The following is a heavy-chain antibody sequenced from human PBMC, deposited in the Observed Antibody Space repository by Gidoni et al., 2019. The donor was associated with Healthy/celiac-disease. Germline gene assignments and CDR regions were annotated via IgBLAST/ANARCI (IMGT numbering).Heavy chain of an antibody. V-gene: IGHV1-46*01. CDR1: GYTFTSYY. CDR2: INPSGGST. D-gene: IGHD1-26*01. CDR3: ARESPSGSYLDY. Sequence: QVQLVQSGAEVKKPGASVKVSCKASGYTFTSYYMHWVRQAPGQGLEWMGIINPSGGSTSYAQKCQGRVTMTSDTSTSTVYMELSSLRSEDTAVYYCARESPSGSYLDYWGQGTLVTVSS. J-gene: IGHJ4*02.